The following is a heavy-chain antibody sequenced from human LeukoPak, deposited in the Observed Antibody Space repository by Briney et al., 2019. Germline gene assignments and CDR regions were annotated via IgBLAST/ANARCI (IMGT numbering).Heavy chain of an antibody. CDR3: ARASRWGAFDI. CDR2: IYTSGST. V-gene: IGHV4-61*02. D-gene: IGHD6-19*01. J-gene: IGHJ3*02. CDR1: GGSISSGSYY. Sequence: SETLSLTCTVSGGSISSGSYYWSWLRQPAGKGLEWIGRIYTSGSTNYHPSLKSRVTISVDTSKNQFSLKLSSVTAADTAVYYCARASRWGAFDIWGQGTMVTVSS.